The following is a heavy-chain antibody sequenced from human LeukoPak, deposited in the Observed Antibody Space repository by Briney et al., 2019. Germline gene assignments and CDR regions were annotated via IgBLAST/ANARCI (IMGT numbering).Heavy chain of an antibody. CDR3: ARESMSLRSFDY. D-gene: IGHD2/OR15-2a*01. Sequence: GGSLRLSCAASGFTFSSYWMRWVRQAPGKGLVWVSRINSDGSSTSYADSVKGRFTISRDNAKNTLYLQMNSLRAEDTAVYYCARESMSLRSFDYWGQGTLVTVSS. V-gene: IGHV3-74*01. CDR1: GFTFSSYW. CDR2: INSDGSST. J-gene: IGHJ4*02.